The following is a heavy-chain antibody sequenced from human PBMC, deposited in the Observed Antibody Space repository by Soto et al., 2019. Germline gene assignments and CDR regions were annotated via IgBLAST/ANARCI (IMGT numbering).Heavy chain of an antibody. V-gene: IGHV4-34*01. J-gene: IGHJ4*02. Sequence: QVQLQQWGAGLLKPSETLSLTCAVYGGSFSGYYWSWIRQPPGKGLEWIGEINHSGSTNYNPSLKSQVTISVDTSKNQLSLKLSSVNAADTAVSSCAREQWLVNFDYWGQGTLVTVSS. D-gene: IGHD6-19*01. CDR2: INHSGST. CDR3: AREQWLVNFDY. CDR1: GGSFSGYY.